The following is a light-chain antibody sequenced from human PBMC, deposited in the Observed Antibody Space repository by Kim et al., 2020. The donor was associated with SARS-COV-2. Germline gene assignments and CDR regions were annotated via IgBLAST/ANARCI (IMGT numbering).Light chain of an antibody. Sequence: SASVGDRVTITCRATQSVSIKLNWYQQRPGKAPRLLIYGASTLQSGVPSRFSGSGSGTGFTLTISSLQPEDFAIYYCQQTFSTQYSFGQGTKLEI. J-gene: IGKJ2*03. CDR3: QQTFSTQYS. CDR1: QSVSIK. CDR2: GAS. V-gene: IGKV1-39*01.